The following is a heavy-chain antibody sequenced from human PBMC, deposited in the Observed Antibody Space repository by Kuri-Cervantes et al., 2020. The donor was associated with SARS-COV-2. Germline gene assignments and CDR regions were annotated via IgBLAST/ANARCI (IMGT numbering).Heavy chain of an antibody. CDR2: ITPLFGAT. CDR1: GGSFNNYG. V-gene: IGHV1-69*06. J-gene: IGHJ4*02. CDR3: ARGTGTKPGLGYFDS. Sequence: SVKVSCKGSGGSFNNYGINFVRQVPGQGLEWVGGITPLFGATDNAQKSKGRVTFTADKSTNTAYMELGSLKSDDTAVYYCARGTGTKPGLGYFDSWGQGTLVTVSS. D-gene: IGHD1-7*01.